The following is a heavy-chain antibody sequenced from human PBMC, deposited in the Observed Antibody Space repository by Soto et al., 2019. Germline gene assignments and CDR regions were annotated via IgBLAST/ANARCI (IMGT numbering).Heavy chain of an antibody. D-gene: IGHD3-16*02. Sequence: PSETLSLTCAVYGGSISGYYWSWIRQPPGKGLEWIGEINHSGSTNYNPSLKSRVTISVDTSKNQFSLKLSSVTAADTAVYYCARADPDYIWGSYRSGTNALDPWGQGTLVTISS. V-gene: IGHV4-34*01. J-gene: IGHJ5*02. CDR1: GGSISGYY. CDR3: ARADPDYIWGSYRSGTNALDP. CDR2: INHSGST.